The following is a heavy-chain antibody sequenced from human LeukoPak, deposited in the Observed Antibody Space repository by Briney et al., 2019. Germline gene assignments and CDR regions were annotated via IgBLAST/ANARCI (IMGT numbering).Heavy chain of an antibody. CDR3: ARHVPMVRGVAGYVY. CDR1: GGSISSYY. D-gene: IGHD3-10*01. J-gene: IGHJ4*02. CDR2: IYYSGST. V-gene: IGHV4-59*08. Sequence: SETLSLTCTVSGGSISSYYWSWIRQPPGKGLEWIGYIYYSGSTNYNPSLKGRVTISVDTSKNQLSLKLSSVTAADTAVYYCARHVPMVRGVAGYVYWGQGTLVTVSS.